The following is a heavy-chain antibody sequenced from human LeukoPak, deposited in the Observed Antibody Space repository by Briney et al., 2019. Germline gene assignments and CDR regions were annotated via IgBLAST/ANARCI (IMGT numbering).Heavy chain of an antibody. V-gene: IGHV3-23*01. J-gene: IGHJ4*02. CDR1: GFTFSSYG. CDR3: AKGLMGPGKGWYFDY. CDR2: ISGSGGST. Sequence: GGSLRLSCAASGFTFSSYGMIWVRQAPGKGLEWVSAISGSGGSTYYADSVKGRFTISRDNSKNTLYLQMNSLRAEDTAVYYCAKGLMGPGKGWYFDYWGQGTLVTVSS. D-gene: IGHD4-23*01.